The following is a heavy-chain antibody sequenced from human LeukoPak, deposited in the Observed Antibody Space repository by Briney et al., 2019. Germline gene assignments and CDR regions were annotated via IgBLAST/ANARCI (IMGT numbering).Heavy chain of an antibody. CDR3: ARVSMGATYFRAFDI. V-gene: IGHV1-46*01. D-gene: IGHD1-26*01. CDR1: GYTFTNYY. CDR2: INPSGGGT. J-gene: IGHJ3*02. Sequence: ASVKVSCKASGYTFTNYYMHWVRQAPGQGLGWMGMINPSGGGTGYAQRFQGRVTMTRDTSTSTVYMDLSSLRSEDTAVYYCARVSMGATYFRAFDIRGQGTMVTVSS.